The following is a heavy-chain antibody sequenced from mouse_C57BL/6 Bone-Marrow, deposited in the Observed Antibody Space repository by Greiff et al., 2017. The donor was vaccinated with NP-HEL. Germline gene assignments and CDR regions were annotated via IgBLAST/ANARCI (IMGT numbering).Heavy chain of an antibody. CDR3: AREVDYGSSYDD. V-gene: IGHV1-59*01. CDR2: IDPSDSYT. D-gene: IGHD1-1*01. CDR1: GYTFTSYW. Sequence: QVQLQQPGAELVMPGTSVKLSCKASGYTFTSYWMHWVKQRPGQGLEWIGVIDPSDSYTNYNQKFKGKSTLTVDKSSSTAYMQLSSLTSEDAAVYYGAREVDYGSSYDDRGHGITLT. J-gene: IGHJ2*01.